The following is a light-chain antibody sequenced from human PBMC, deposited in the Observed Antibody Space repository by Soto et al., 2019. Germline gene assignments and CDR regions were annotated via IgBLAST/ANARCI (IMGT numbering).Light chain of an antibody. CDR2: DNT. J-gene: IGLJ2*01. CDR3: QSYDISLSGVV. Sequence: QSVLTQPPSVSGAPGQRVTISCIGSDSNFGAGYDVHWFQQYPGTAPKLLIHDNTDRPSGVPDRFSGFKSGTSASLAITGLRAEDEADYFCQSYDISLSGVVFGGGTKLTVL. V-gene: IGLV1-40*01. CDR1: DSNFGAGYD.